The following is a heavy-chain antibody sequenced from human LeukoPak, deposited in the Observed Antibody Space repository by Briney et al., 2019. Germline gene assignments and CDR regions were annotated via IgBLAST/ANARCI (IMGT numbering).Heavy chain of an antibody. CDR1: GGSISSGSDY. CDR3: ARHEAPYSSPEYYYMDV. D-gene: IGHD6-19*01. J-gene: IGHJ6*03. Sequence: PSETLSLTCTVSGGSISSGSDYWSWIRQPAGKGLEWIGRIYTSGSTNYNPSLKSRVTISVDTSKNQFSLKLSSVTAADTAVYYCARHEAPYSSPEYYYMDVWGKGTTVTISS. V-gene: IGHV4-61*02. CDR2: IYTSGST.